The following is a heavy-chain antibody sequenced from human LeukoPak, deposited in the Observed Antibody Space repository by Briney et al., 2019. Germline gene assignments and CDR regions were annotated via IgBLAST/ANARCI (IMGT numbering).Heavy chain of an antibody. J-gene: IGHJ4*02. CDR1: GFTFSDYT. CDR2: ISSSSSYT. CDR3: ARERYHGSGAPKYDF. V-gene: IGHV3-21*06. Sequence: GGSLRLSCAASGFTFSDYTINWVRQAPGKGLEWVSVISSSSSYTYYADSVKGRFTVSRDNAKDSLYLQMNSLRVEDTAVYYCARERYHGSGAPKYDFWGQGTLVTVSS. D-gene: IGHD3-10*01.